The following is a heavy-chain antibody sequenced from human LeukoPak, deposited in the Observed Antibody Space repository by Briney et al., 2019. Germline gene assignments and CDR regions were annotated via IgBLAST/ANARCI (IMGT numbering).Heavy chain of an antibody. CDR1: GFTFNYAW. V-gene: IGHV3-15*01. Sequence: GGSLRLSCAASGFTFNYAWMSWVRQAPGKGLEWVGHIKSKTDGGTTDYAAPVKGRFTISRDDSKPTLYLQMNSLKTEDTAVYYCTTATVVTPATYWGQGTLVTVSS. CDR2: IKSKTDGGTT. D-gene: IGHD4-23*01. CDR3: TTATVVTPATY. J-gene: IGHJ4*02.